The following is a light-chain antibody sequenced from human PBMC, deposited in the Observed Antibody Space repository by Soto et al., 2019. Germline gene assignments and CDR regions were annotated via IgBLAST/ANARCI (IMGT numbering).Light chain of an antibody. CDR2: DAS. V-gene: IGKV3-20*01. J-gene: IGKJ1*01. CDR3: QQYGRSPWT. Sequence: EIVLTQSPGTLSLSPGDRATLSCRASQSVSSSYLAWHQQKPGQAPGLLIYDASNRATGIPDRFSGSGSGTDFTLTISRLEPEDFAVYYCQQYGRSPWTFGQGTKVDIK. CDR1: QSVSSSY.